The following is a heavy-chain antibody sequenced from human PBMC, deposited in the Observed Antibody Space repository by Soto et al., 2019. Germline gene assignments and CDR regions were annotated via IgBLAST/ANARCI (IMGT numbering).Heavy chain of an antibody. J-gene: IGHJ4*02. Sequence: QVQLQESGPGLVKPSQTLSLTCTVSGGSISSGGTGSYWTWIRQLPGKGLEWIGYIYYTGNPYYNPSLKRRPTISIDTSEIQFSLKLTSVTAADTAVYFCASGHDAYKVRYWGQGTLVTVSS. CDR3: ASGHDAYKVRY. V-gene: IGHV4-31*03. CDR2: IYYTGNP. D-gene: IGHD1-1*01. CDR1: GGSISSGGTGSY.